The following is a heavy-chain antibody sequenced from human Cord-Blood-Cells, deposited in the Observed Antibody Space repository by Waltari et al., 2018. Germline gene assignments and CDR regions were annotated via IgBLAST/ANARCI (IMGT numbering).Heavy chain of an antibody. CDR3: ARGTELGLYACDI. D-gene: IGHD2-8*01. J-gene: IGHJ3*02. CDR2: INPNSGGT. CDR1: GYTFTGYY. V-gene: IGHV1-2*02. Sequence: QVQLVQSGAEVKKPGASVKVSCKASGYTFTGYYMHWVRQAPGQGLEWMWWINPNSGGTDVAQKFQGTVTMTRDTSISTAYMELSRLRSDDTAVYYCARGTELGLYACDIWGQGTMVTVSS.